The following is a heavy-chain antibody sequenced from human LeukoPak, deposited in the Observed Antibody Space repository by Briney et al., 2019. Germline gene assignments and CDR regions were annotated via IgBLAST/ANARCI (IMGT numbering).Heavy chain of an antibody. D-gene: IGHD2-15*01. CDR2: ISGSDDST. Sequence: GGSLRLSCAASGFTFSSYAMSWVRQAPGKGLEWVSAISGSDDSTYYADSVKGRFTISRDNSKNTLYLQMNSLRAEDTALYYCAKVGSGSSQRYPFDIWGQGTMVTVSP. V-gene: IGHV3-23*01. CDR3: AKVGSGSSQRYPFDI. CDR1: GFTFSSYA. J-gene: IGHJ3*02.